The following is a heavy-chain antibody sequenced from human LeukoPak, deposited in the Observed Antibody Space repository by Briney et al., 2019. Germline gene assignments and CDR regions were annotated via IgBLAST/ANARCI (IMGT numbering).Heavy chain of an antibody. J-gene: IGHJ4*02. V-gene: IGHV1-69*13. D-gene: IGHD6-13*01. Sequence: SVKVSCEASGGTFSSYAISWVRQDPGQGLEWMGGIIPIFGTANYAQKFQGRGTVTADESTSTAYMELSSLRSEDTAVYYCARAALSSSWYSDYWGQGTLVTVSS. CDR3: ARAALSSSWYSDY. CDR1: GGTFSSYA. CDR2: IIPIFGTA.